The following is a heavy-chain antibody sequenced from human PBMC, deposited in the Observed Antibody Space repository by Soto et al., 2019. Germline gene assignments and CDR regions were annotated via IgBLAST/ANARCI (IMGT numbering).Heavy chain of an antibody. Sequence: SETLSLTCTVSGGSISSSSYYWGWIRQPPGKGLEWIGSIYYSGSTYYNPSLKSRVTISVDTSKNQFSLKLSSVTAADTAVYYYARVSGLGIWYFDLWGRGTLVTVSS. CDR2: IYYSGST. D-gene: IGHD7-27*01. CDR1: GGSISSSSYY. J-gene: IGHJ2*01. V-gene: IGHV4-39*07. CDR3: ARVSGLGIWYFDL.